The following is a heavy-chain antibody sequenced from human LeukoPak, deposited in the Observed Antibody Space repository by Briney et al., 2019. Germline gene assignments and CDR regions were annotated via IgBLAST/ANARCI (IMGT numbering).Heavy chain of an antibody. D-gene: IGHD4-17*01. J-gene: IGHJ4*02. V-gene: IGHV1-69*13. Sequence: VASVKVSCKASGGTFSNYAISWVRQAPGQGLEWMGGIIPIFDTADYAQKFQGRLTITADESTSTAYMELSSLRSEDTAVYYCARDARVGDLSVTSFDYWGQGTLVTVSS. CDR1: GGTFSNYA. CDR3: ARDARVGDLSVTSFDY. CDR2: IIPIFDTA.